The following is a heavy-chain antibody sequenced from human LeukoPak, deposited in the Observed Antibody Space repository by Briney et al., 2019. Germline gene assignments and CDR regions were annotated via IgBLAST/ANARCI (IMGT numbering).Heavy chain of an antibody. D-gene: IGHD6-13*01. J-gene: IGHJ6*02. Sequence: GASVKVSCKVSGYTLTELSMHWVRQAPGKGLEWMGGFDPEDGETIYAQKFQGRVTMTEDTSTDTAYMELSSLRSEDTAVYYCATVAAAAGYYGMDVWGQGTTVTASS. V-gene: IGHV1-24*01. CDR3: ATVAAAAGYYGMDV. CDR2: FDPEDGET. CDR1: GYTLTELS.